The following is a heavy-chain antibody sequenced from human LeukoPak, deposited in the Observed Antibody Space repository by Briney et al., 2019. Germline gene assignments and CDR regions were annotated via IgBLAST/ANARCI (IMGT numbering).Heavy chain of an antibody. V-gene: IGHV1-69*13. J-gene: IGHJ6*04. D-gene: IGHD2-2*01. CDR1: GGTFSSYA. CDR3: ARGPVVPAAMSYPYYYYGMDV. Sequence: ASVKVSCKASGGTFSSYAISWVRQAPGQGLEWMGGIIPIFGTANYAQKFQGRVTITADESTSTAYMELSSLRSEDTAVYYCARGPVVPAAMSYPYYYYGMDVWGKGTTVTVSS. CDR2: IIPIFGTA.